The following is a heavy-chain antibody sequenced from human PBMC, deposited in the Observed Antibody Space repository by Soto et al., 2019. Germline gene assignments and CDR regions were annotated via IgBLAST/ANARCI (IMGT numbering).Heavy chain of an antibody. V-gene: IGHV1-69*01. J-gene: IGHJ4*02. Sequence: QVHLVQSGAEVKKPGSSVKVSCKASGGSFSNYIFAWVRQAPGQGLEWMGGTIPMFATAQYAQKLQGRVTITADESTSTVYMDLTSLTSDDTAVYYCARGPFGQQWLVGFDTWGQGTLVTVSS. D-gene: IGHD6-19*01. CDR2: TIPMFATA. CDR3: ARGPFGQQWLVGFDT. CDR1: GGSFSNYI.